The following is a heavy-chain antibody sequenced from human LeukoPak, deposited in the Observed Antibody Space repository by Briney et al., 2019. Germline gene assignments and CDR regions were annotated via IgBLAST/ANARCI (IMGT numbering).Heavy chain of an antibody. V-gene: IGHV4-30-4*01. CDR3: ARQKYYDILTGYYDAFDI. Sequence: SETLSLTCTVSGGSISSGDYYWSWIRQPPGKGLEWIGYVYYSGSTYYNPSLKSRVTISVDTSKNQFSLKLSSVTAADAAVYYCARQKYYDILTGYYDAFDIWGQGTMVTVSS. D-gene: IGHD3-9*01. CDR2: VYYSGST. J-gene: IGHJ3*02. CDR1: GGSISSGDYY.